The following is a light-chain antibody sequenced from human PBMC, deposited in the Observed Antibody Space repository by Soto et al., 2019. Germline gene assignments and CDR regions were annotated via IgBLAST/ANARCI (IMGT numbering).Light chain of an antibody. CDR3: TSYAGGNNV. CDR1: SSDVGGYNY. CDR2: EVN. J-gene: IGLJ1*01. Sequence: QSALTQPPSASGSPGQSVTISCTGTSSDVGGYNYVSWYQQHPGKVPKLVVYEVNKRPSGVPDRFSGSKSGNTASLTVSGXXXXXXXXYYCTSYAGGNNVFGTGTKLTVL. V-gene: IGLV2-8*01.